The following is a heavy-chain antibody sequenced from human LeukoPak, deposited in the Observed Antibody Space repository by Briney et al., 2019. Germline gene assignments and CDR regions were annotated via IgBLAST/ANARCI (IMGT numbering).Heavy chain of an antibody. CDR3: TTDPVWSGYPYYGMDV. CDR2: IKSKTDGGTT. D-gene: IGHD3-3*01. Sequence: GGSLRLSCAASGFTFSNAWMNWVRKAPGKGLEWVGRIKSKTDGGTTDYAAPVKGRFTISRDDSKNTLYLQMSSLKTEDTAVYYCTTDPVWSGYPYYGMDVWGQGTTVTVSS. V-gene: IGHV3-15*07. CDR1: GFTFSNAW. J-gene: IGHJ6*02.